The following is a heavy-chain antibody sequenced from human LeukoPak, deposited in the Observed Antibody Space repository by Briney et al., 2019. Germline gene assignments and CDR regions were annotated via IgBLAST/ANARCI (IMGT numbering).Heavy chain of an antibody. CDR3: AKRSLTARREYYFDF. D-gene: IGHD6-6*01. V-gene: IGHV3-30*07. Sequence: GSNKYYANSVMGRFTISRDNSNDILYLQMNSLGAEDTAVYFCAKRSLTARREYYFDFWGQGTLVTVSS. J-gene: IGHJ4*02. CDR2: GSNK.